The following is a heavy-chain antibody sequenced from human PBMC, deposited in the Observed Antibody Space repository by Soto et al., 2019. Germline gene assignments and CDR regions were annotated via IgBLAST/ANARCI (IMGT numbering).Heavy chain of an antibody. CDR1: GDRVPANSAA. V-gene: IGHV6-1*01. D-gene: IGHD6-6*01. CDR2: TYYRSKWYN. CDR3: ALGGYSSSSGLFVL. Sequence: SKTISLTCALPGDRVPANSAASVLIRQSQSRGLEWLGRTYYRSKWYNDYAVSVKSRITINPDTSKNQFSLQLNSVTPEDTAGYYFALGGYSSSSGLFVLWGQRAPITV. J-gene: IGHJ5*02.